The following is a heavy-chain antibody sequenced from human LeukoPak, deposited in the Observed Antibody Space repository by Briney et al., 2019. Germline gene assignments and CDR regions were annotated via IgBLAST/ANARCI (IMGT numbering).Heavy chain of an antibody. CDR3: ARDLPPPYCTSSTCSDPGY. CDR1: GFTFSNYY. J-gene: IGHJ4*02. CDR2: ISHSGSTM. V-gene: IGHV3-11*01. D-gene: IGHD2-2*01. Sequence: GGSLRLSCAASGFTFSNYYMTWLRQAPGKGLEWVSYISHSGSTMFYADSVKGRFAISRDNAKNLLYLQMDSLRPEDTAVYYCARDLPPPYCTSSTCSDPGYWGQGTQVTVSS.